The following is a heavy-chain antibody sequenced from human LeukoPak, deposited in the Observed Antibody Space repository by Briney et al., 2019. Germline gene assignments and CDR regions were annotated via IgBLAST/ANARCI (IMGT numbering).Heavy chain of an antibody. CDR2: ISAYNGNT. CDR1: GYTFTSYG. D-gene: IGHD2-15*01. J-gene: IGHJ6*02. V-gene: IGHV1-18*01. Sequence: ASVKVSCKASGYTFTSYGISWVRQAPGQGLEWMGWISAYNGNTNYAQKLRSRVTMTTDTSTSTAYMELRSLRSDDTAVYYCARSLPDIVVVVAAKTGNYGMDVWGQGTTVTVSS. CDR3: ARSLPDIVVVVAAKTGNYGMDV.